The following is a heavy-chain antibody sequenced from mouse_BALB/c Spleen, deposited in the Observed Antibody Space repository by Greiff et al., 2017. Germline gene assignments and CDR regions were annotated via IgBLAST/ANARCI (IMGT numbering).Heavy chain of an antibody. V-gene: IGHV14-3*02. J-gene: IGHJ2*01. CDR3: ARPITTVVATEGYFDY. D-gene: IGHD1-1*01. CDR1: GYTFTSYW. Sequence: EVQLQQPGAELVKPGASVKLSCKASGYTFTSYWMHWVKQRPEQGLEWIGRIDPANGNTKYDPKFQGKATITADTSSNTAYLQLSSQTSEDTAVYYCARPITTVVATEGYFDYWGQGTTLTVSS. CDR2: IDPANGNT.